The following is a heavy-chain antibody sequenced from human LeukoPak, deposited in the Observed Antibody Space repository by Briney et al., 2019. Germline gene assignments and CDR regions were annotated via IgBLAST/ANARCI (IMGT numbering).Heavy chain of an antibody. CDR2: IYYSGST. CDR3: ARVGYDSSGYYYEGEDYFDY. V-gene: IGHV4-39*07. Sequence: SETLSLTCTVSGGSISSSSYYWGWIRQPPGKGLEWIGSIYYSGSTYYNPSLKSRVTISVDTSKNQFSLKLSSVTAADTAVYYCARVGYDSSGYYYEGEDYFDYWGQGTLVTVSS. J-gene: IGHJ4*02. D-gene: IGHD3-22*01. CDR1: GGSISSSSYY.